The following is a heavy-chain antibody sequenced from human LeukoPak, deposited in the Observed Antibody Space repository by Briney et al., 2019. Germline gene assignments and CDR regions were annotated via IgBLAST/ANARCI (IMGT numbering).Heavy chain of an antibody. J-gene: IGHJ5*02. CDR2: ISGSGGST. D-gene: IGHD6-19*01. CDR3: AKYERGGWYNWFDP. V-gene: IGHV3-23*01. Sequence: GGSLRLSCAASGFTFSSYAMSWVRQAPGKGLEWVSAISGSGGSTYYADSVKGRFTISGDNSKNTLYLQMNSLRAEDTAVYCCAKYERGGWYNWFDPWGQGTLVTVSS. CDR1: GFTFSSYA.